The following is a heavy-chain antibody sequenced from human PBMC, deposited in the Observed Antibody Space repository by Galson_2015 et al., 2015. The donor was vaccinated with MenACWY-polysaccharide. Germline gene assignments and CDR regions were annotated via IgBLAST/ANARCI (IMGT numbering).Heavy chain of an antibody. CDR1: GFAFPDYY. CDR2: ISHSGETS. Sequence: SLRLSCAASGFAFPDYYMSWIRPAPGKGLAWVSYISHSGETSYSADSVQGRFTFSRAHARNSLYLQMHSLRAEDTAVYYCARFAKTITARPLYGLDVWGHGTTAIVSS. D-gene: IGHD6-6*01. J-gene: IGHJ6*02. CDR3: ARFAKTITARPLYGLDV. V-gene: IGHV3-11*01.